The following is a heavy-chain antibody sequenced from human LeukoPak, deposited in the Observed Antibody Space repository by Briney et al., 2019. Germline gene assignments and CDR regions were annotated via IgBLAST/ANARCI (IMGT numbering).Heavy chain of an antibody. Sequence: SETLSLTCAVSGVSISNYYYTWIRQPPGKGLEWIGYIFYSGSTNYSPSLKSRVTISVDTSKNQISLKLRSVTAADMAVYYCARQYYYDSSGYWSFDPWGQGTLVTVSS. CDR3: ARQYYYDSSGYWSFDP. V-gene: IGHV4-59*08. J-gene: IGHJ5*02. CDR1: GVSISNYY. D-gene: IGHD3-22*01. CDR2: IFYSGST.